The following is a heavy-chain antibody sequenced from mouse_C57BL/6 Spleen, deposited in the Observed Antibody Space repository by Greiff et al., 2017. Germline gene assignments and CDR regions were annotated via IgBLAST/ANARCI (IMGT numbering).Heavy chain of an antibody. CDR1: GFNIKDDY. CDR3: TASTTRVFAD. Sequence: EVQLQQSGAELVRPGASVKLSCTASGFNIKDDYMHWVKQRPEQGLEWIGWIDPENGDTEYASKFQGKATITADTSSNTAYLQLSSLTSEDTAVYYCTASTTRVFADWGQGTLVTVSA. CDR2: IDPENGDT. V-gene: IGHV14-4*01. D-gene: IGHD2-12*01. J-gene: IGHJ3*01.